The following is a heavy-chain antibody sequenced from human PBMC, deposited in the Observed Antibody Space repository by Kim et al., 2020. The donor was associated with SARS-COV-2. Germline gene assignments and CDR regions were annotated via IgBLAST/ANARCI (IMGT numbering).Heavy chain of an antibody. D-gene: IGHD3-22*01. CDR3: ARDPFGYYYDRAYPYYFD. J-gene: IGHJ4*01. V-gene: IGHV1-18*01. CDR2: INIKNGDT. CDR1: SDTFSTYG. Sequence: ASVKVSCKVSSDTFSTYGITWVRQAPGQGLEWMGWINIKNGDTQNAQNFQGRISMTTDTSTSTAYMELWSLTSDDAAVYFCARDPFGYYYDRAYPYYFD.